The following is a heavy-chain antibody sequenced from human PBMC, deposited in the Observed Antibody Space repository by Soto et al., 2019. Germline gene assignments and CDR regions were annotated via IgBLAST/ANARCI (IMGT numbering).Heavy chain of an antibody. D-gene: IGHD2-2*01. J-gene: IGHJ3*01. CDR1: GYSFTVYW. CDR2: IYPGGDSDT. V-gene: IGHV5-51*01. CDR3: ATQLATSQDAFDV. Sequence: ESLKISCQGSGYSFTVYWIGLVRHMPGKGLEWVGIIYPGGDSDTRYSPSFQGQVTISADKSINTAYLQWSSLKASDTAMYYCATQLATSQDAFDVWGLGTMVTVSS.